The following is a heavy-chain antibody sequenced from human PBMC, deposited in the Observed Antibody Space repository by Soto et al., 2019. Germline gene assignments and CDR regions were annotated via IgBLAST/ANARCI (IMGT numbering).Heavy chain of an antibody. Sequence: GGSLRHSCAASGGNFSSYDMHWVRQPTEKGLEWVSAIGTAGDTYYPGSVKGRFTVSRDDSKNTAYLQMNSLKTEDTAVYYCTRRGIAAADSMDVWGQGTTVTVSS. V-gene: IGHV3-13*04. CDR1: GGNFSSYD. J-gene: IGHJ6*02. CDR3: TRRGIAAADSMDV. D-gene: IGHD6-13*01. CDR2: IGTAGDT.